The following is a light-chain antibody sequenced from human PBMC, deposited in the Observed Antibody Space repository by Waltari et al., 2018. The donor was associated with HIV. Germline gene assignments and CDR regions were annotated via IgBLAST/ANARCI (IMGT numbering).Light chain of an antibody. J-gene: IGLJ2*01. Sequence: QSVLTQPPSVFGAPGQRVTISCTGSRSNIGADYDVHWYQQVPGTAPKLLIYGNNNRPSGVPDRFSGSKSGTSASLAITGLQAEDEADYYCQSYDSGLSGVVFGGGTRLTVL. CDR2: GNN. CDR3: QSYDSGLSGVV. V-gene: IGLV1-40*01. CDR1: RSNIGADYD.